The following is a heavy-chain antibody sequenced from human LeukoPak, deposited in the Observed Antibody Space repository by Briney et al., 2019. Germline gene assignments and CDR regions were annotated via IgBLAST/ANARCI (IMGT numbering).Heavy chain of an antibody. CDR1: GYSISSGYY. J-gene: IGHJ4*02. CDR2: IYHSGGS. D-gene: IGHD4-17*01. V-gene: IGHV4-38-2*02. CDR3: ARDRGHDYGDRPVDY. Sequence: PSETLSLTCTVSGYSISSGYYWGWIRQPPGKGLGWIGSIYHSGGSYFKPSLKSRDTISVDTSKNQFSLKLSSVTAADTAVYYCARDRGHDYGDRPVDYWGQGTLVTVSS.